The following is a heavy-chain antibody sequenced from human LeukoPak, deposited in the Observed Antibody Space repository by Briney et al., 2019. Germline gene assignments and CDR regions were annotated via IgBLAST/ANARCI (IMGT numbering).Heavy chain of an antibody. J-gene: IGHJ4*02. CDR3: AKDERRITIFGVASNY. V-gene: IGHV3-23*01. CDR1: GFTFSSYA. D-gene: IGHD3-3*01. Sequence: PGGSLRLSCRTSGFTFSSYAMSWVRQAPGKGLEWVSSISGSGGSTYYAESVKGRFTISRDNSENTLYLQMNSLRAEDTAVYYCAKDERRITIFGVASNYWGQGTLVTVSA. CDR2: ISGSGGST.